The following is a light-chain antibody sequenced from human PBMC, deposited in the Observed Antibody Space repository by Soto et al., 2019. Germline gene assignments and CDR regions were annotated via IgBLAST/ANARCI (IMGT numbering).Light chain of an antibody. V-gene: IGLV2-23*02. CDR1: TSDVGSYDL. CDR2: EVS. J-gene: IGLJ1*01. CDR3: CSYAGGRSPYV. Sequence: QSVLTQPASVSGSPGQSITISCTGTTSDVGSYDLVSWYQQHPGKAPKIMIYEVSKRPSGDSNRFSGSKSGNTASLTISGLQAEDEADYYCCSYAGGRSPYVFGTVTKVTVL.